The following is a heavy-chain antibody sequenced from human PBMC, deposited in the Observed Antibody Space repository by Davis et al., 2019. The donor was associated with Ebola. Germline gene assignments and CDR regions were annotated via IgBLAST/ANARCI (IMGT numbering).Heavy chain of an antibody. V-gene: IGHV4-34*01. CDR3: ARGNRLYATLNR. CDR2: INHSGST. CDR1: GGSISSYY. Sequence: SETLSLTCTVSGGSISSYYWSWIRQPPGKGLEWIGEINHSGSTNYNPSLKSRVTISVDTSKNQFSLKLSSVTAADTAVYYCARGNRLYATLNRWGQGTLVTVSS. J-gene: IGHJ4*02. D-gene: IGHD1-14*01.